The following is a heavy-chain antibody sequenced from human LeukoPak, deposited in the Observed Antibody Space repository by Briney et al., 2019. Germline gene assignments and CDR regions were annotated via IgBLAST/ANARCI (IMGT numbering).Heavy chain of an antibody. Sequence: ASVKVSCKASGYSFNDYAMQWVRQAPGQRLEWMGWTNCGNGKTKYSEKFQGRVTITRDQSATTAYMDLNSLRSEDTAVYYCARSIWYNRQYYFDSWGQGTLVTVSS. J-gene: IGHJ4*02. CDR3: ARSIWYNRQYYFDS. V-gene: IGHV1-3*01. CDR1: GYSFNDYA. CDR2: TNCGNGKT. D-gene: IGHD6-13*01.